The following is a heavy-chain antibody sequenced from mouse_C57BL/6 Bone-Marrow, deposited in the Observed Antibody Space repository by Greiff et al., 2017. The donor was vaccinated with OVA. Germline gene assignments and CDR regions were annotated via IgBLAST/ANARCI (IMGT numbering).Heavy chain of an antibody. V-gene: IGHV1-26*01. J-gene: IGHJ2*01. CDR1: GYTFTDYY. Sequence: EVQLQQSGPELVKPGASVKISCKASGYTFTDYYMNWVQQSHGKSLEWIGDINPNNGGTSYNQKFKGKATLTVDKSSSTAYMELRSLTSADAAVYYCARVAFDYWGQGTTLTVSS. CDR2: INPNNGGT. D-gene: IGHD1-1*02. CDR3: ARVAFDY.